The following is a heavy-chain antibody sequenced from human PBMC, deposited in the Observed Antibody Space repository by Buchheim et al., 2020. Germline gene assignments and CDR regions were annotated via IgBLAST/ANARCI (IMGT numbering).Heavy chain of an antibody. CDR2: ISYDGSNK. CDR1: GFTFSSYG. J-gene: IGHJ4*02. V-gene: IGHV3-30*18. Sequence: QVQLVESGGGVVQPGRSLRLSCAASGFTFSSYGMHWVRQASGKGLEWVAVISYDGSNKYYADYVKGGFTISRDNSKNTMYLQMNSLRAEDTAVYYCAKDGSWTYYFDYWGQGTL. D-gene: IGHD3/OR15-3a*01. CDR3: AKDGSWTYYFDY.